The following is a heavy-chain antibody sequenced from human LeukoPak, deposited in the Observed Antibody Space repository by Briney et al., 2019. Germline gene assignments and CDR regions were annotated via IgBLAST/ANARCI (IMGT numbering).Heavy chain of an antibody. V-gene: IGHV3-23*01. Sequence: GGPLRSSGAAPGFTFGNYAMSGVRQAPGKGRECLSGFTGGGATTYYADSVKGRFTISRDNSKNTLYLQMNSLRAEDTAIYFCVKIYSYESGGWKAPMDVWGQGTTVTVSS. CDR2: FTGGGATT. J-gene: IGHJ6*02. CDR3: VKIYSYESGGWKAPMDV. D-gene: IGHD5-18*01. CDR1: GFTFGNYA.